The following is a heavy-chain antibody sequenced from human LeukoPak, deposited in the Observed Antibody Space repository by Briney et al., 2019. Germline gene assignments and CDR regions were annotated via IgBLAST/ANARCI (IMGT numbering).Heavy chain of an antibody. CDR1: GFTFSSYA. D-gene: IGHD3-9*01. Sequence: SGGSLRLSCAASGFTFSSYAMSWVRQAPGKGLEWVSAISGSGGSTYYADSVKGRFTISRDNSKNTLYLQMSGLRVEDTAVYYCAKVGVFYDKIDYWGQGTLVTVSS. CDR2: ISGSGGST. J-gene: IGHJ4*02. V-gene: IGHV3-23*01. CDR3: AKVGVFYDKIDY.